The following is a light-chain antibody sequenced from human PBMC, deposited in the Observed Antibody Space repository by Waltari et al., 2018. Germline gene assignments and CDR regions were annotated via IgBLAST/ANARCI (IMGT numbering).Light chain of an antibody. CDR3: SSYAGSDNFVV. V-gene: IGLV2-8*01. J-gene: IGLJ2*01. Sequence: QSALTQPPSASGSPGPSVTISCTGTSSDVGGYHYVSWYQQYPGKAPNLMISEVSKRPLGGPDRLSGSKSGNTASLTVAGLQAEDEADYYCSSYAGSDNFVVFGGGTKLTVL. CDR2: EVS. CDR1: SSDVGGYHY.